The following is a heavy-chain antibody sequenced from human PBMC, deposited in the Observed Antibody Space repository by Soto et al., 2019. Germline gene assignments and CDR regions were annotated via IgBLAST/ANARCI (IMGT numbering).Heavy chain of an antibody. V-gene: IGHV3-23*01. CDR3: AKQQGPGTPYYYAMDV. D-gene: IGHD1-1*01. CDR1: GFTFSSYA. J-gene: IGHJ6*02. CDR2: IRSSGDRT. Sequence: SGGGLVQPGGSLRLSCAASGFTFSSYAMSWVRQAPGKGLEWVSVIRSSGDRTYYADSVKGRFTISRDTSKNTLYMQMNSLRAEDTAVYYCAKQQGPGTPYYYAMDVWGQGTTVTVSS.